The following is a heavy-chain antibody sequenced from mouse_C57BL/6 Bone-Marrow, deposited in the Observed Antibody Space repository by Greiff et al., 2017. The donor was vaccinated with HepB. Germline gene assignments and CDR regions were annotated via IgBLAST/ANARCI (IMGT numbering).Heavy chain of an antibody. V-gene: IGHV5-15*01. Sequence: EVKLMESGGGLVQPGGSLKLSCAASGFTFSDYGMAWVRQAPRKGPEWVAFISNLAYSIYYADTVTGRFTISRENAKNTLYLEMSSLRSEDTAMYYCARHRVVGDYFDYWGQGTTLTVSS. J-gene: IGHJ2*01. CDR1: GFTFSDYG. CDR3: ARHRVVGDYFDY. D-gene: IGHD1-1*01. CDR2: ISNLAYSI.